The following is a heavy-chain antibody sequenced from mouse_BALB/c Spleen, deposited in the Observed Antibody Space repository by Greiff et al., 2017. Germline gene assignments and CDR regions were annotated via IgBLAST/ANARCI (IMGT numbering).Heavy chain of an antibody. Sequence: DVKLQESGPGLVKPSQSLSLTCTVTGYSITSDYAWNWIRQFPGNKLEWMGYISYSGSTSYNPSLKSRISITRDTSKNQFFLQLNSVTTEDTATYYCARYYYGSSFAWFAYWGQGTLVTVSA. CDR3: ARYYYGSSFAWFAY. CDR1: GYSITSDYA. V-gene: IGHV3-2*02. J-gene: IGHJ3*01. D-gene: IGHD1-1*01. CDR2: ISYSGST.